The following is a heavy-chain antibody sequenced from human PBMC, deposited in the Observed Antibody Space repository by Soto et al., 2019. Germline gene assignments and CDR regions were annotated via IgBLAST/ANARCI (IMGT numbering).Heavy chain of an antibody. CDR3: ARRYGYAFDI. CDR1: GGSISSGDYY. CDR2: IYDSGST. V-gene: IGHV4-30-4*02. J-gene: IGHJ3*02. Sequence: SETLSLTCTVSGGSISSGDYYWSWIRQPPGKGLEWIGYIYDSGSTYYNPSLKSRVIISVDTSKNQFSLKLSSVTAADTAVYYCARRYGYAFDIWGQGTMVTVSS. D-gene: IGHD4-17*01.